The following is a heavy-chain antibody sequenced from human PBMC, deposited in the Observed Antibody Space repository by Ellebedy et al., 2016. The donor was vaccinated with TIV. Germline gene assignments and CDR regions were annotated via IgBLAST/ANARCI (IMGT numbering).Heavy chain of an antibody. CDR3: TKDGSGTMNF. CDR2: MNGDGNER. CDR1: GFTFSTSW. V-gene: IGHV3-7*01. J-gene: IGHJ4*02. Sequence: PGGSLRLSCAVSGFTFSTSWMSWVRHAHGQGLEWVANMNGDGNERDYVDSVEGRFTISRDNTRNSMYLQMNSLRADYTAVYYCTKDGSGTMNFWGQGTLVTVSS. D-gene: IGHD1-1*01.